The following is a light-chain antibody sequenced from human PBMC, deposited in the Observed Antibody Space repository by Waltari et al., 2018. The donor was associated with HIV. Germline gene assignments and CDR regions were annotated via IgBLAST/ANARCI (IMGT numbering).Light chain of an antibody. V-gene: IGLV2-14*01. CDR3: SSYTSSSTLV. CDR2: EVS. J-gene: IGLJ3*02. CDR1: RSDVGGYNY. Sequence: QSALTQPASVSGSPGPSITVSCTGTRSDVGGYNYVSRYKHHPCKAPKLIIYEVSNRPSGVSNRVSGSKSGNTASLTISGLQAEDEADYYCSSYTSSSTLVFGGGTKLTVL.